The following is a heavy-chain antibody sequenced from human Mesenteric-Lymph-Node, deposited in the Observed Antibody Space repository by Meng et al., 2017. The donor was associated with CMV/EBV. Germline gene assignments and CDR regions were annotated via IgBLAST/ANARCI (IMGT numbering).Heavy chain of an antibody. Sequence: ASVKVSCKASGYTFTSYGISWVRQAPGQGLEWMGWISAYNGNTNYAQKLQGRVTMTRDTSISTAYMELSSLRSEDTAVYYCARILLVTGEDYWGQGTLVTVSS. CDR1: GYTFTSYG. V-gene: IGHV1-18*01. J-gene: IGHJ4*02. CDR2: ISAYNGNT. CDR3: ARILLVTGEDY. D-gene: IGHD3-10*01.